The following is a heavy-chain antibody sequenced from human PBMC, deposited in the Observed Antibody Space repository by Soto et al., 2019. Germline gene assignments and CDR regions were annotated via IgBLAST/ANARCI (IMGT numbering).Heavy chain of an antibody. J-gene: IGHJ4*02. CDR3: AGSTSYRLDY. V-gene: IGHV4-4*02. D-gene: IGHD3-16*02. CDR1: SRSISSNW. CDR2: VNHDGRT. Sequence: QVQLQESDPGLVKPSGTLSLTCVVSSRSISSNWWSWVRQPPGTGLAWIGEVNHDGRTNTNPSLESRVTMSVDKSGNQFSLTLNSVSAADTAVYYCAGSTSYRLDYWGQGTLVTVSS.